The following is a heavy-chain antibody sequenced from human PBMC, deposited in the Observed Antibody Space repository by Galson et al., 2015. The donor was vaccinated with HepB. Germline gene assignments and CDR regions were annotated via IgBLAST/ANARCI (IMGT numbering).Heavy chain of an antibody. CDR3: ARGRYCTSGACPYYFDN. CDR2: MNPDSGNT. CDR1: GYTFTNSD. J-gene: IGHJ4*02. V-gene: IGHV1-8*01. D-gene: IGHD2-8*01. Sequence: SVTVSCKASGYTFTNSDINWVRQATGQGLEWIGWMNPDSGNTGYTQKFQGRVTMTRNTSITTAYMELSSLRSEDTAVYYCARGRYCTSGACPYYFDNWGQGTLVTVSS.